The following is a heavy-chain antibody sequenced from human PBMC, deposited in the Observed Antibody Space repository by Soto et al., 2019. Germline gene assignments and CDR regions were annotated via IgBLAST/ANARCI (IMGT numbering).Heavy chain of an antibody. D-gene: IGHD5-18*01. Sequence: EVQLVESGGGLVQPGGSLRLSCAASGFTFSSYEMNWVRQAPGRGLEWVSYISSSGSTIYYADSVKGRFTISRDNAKNSLYLQMNSLRAEDTGVYYCAREVGYSYGSYFDYWGQGTLVTVSS. CDR2: ISSSGSTI. J-gene: IGHJ4*02. V-gene: IGHV3-48*03. CDR1: GFTFSSYE. CDR3: AREVGYSYGSYFDY.